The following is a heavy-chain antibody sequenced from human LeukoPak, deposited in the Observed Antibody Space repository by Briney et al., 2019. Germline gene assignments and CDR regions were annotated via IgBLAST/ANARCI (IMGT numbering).Heavy chain of an antibody. CDR3: ARETSLAGFASGLGFNY. J-gene: IGHJ4*02. Sequence: PSETLSLTCTVSGGSISSYYWSWIRQPPGKGLEWIGYIYYSGSTNYNPSLKSRVTMSIDTSKNHFSLKLTSVTAADTATYYCARETSLAGFASGLGFNYWGQGILVSVSS. V-gene: IGHV4-59*01. CDR1: GGSISSYY. CDR2: IYYSGST. D-gene: IGHD6-19*01.